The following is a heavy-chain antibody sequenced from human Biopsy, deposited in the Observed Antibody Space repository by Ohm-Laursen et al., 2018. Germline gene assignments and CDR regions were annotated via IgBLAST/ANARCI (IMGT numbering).Heavy chain of an antibody. CDR1: GFTFNNYG. V-gene: IGHV3-30*18. CDR2: IFYDGSST. D-gene: IGHD5-18*01. CDR3: AKDRYNYTPIGGLSMDV. Sequence: SLRLSCSASGFTFNNYGMQWVRQAPGKGLEWVAFIFYDGSSTYYADSVKGRFTISRDNSRDTLYLQMSSLRAEDTAVYYCAKDRYNYTPIGGLSMDVWGQGTTVTVSS. J-gene: IGHJ6*02.